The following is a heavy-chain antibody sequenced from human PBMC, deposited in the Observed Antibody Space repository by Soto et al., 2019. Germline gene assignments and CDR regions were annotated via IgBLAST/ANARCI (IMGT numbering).Heavy chain of an antibody. D-gene: IGHD3-16*01. Sequence: GGSLRLSCAASGFTFSSYAMHWVRQAPGKGLEWVAVISYDGSNKYYADSVKGRFTISRDNSKNTLYLQMNSLRAEDTAVYYCARPEISLGEFASFDYWGQGTLVTVSS. V-gene: IGHV3-30-3*01. J-gene: IGHJ4*02. CDR2: ISYDGSNK. CDR3: ARPEISLGEFASFDY. CDR1: GFTFSSYA.